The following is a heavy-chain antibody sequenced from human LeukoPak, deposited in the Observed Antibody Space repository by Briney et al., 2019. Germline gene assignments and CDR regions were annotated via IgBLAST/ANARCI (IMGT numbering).Heavy chain of an antibody. V-gene: IGHV3-23*01. CDR3: AKCRRWLQLPQGYYYYYYYMDV. Sequence: GGSLRLSCAASGFTFSSYAMSWVRQAPGKGLEWVSAISGSGGSTYYADSVKGRFTISRDNSKNTLYLQMNSLRAEDTAVYYYAKCRRWLQLPQGYYYYYYYMDVWGKGTTVTVSS. J-gene: IGHJ6*03. D-gene: IGHD5-24*01. CDR2: ISGSGGST. CDR1: GFTFSSYA.